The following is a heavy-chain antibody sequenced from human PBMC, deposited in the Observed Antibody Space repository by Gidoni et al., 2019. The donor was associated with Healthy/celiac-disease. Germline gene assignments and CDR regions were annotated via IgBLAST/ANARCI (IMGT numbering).Heavy chain of an antibody. V-gene: IGHV3-21*01. CDR1: GFTFSSYS. Sequence: EVQLVESGGGLVKPGGSLRLSCAASGFTFSSYSMKWVRQAPGKGLEWVASIRSSSSYIYYEDSVKGRFTISRDNAKNSLYLQMNSLRAEDTAVYYCARELGDFWSGRMGSFDYLGQGSLVTVSS. CDR2: IRSSSSYI. D-gene: IGHD3-3*01. J-gene: IGHJ4*02. CDR3: ARELGDFWSGRMGSFDY.